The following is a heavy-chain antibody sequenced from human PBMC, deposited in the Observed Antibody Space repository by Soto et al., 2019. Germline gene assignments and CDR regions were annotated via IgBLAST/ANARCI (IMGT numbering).Heavy chain of an antibody. CDR1: GFTFSHYS. Sequence: GGSLRLSCAASGFTFSHYSMNWVRQAPGKGLEWVAFVSSTSSYIYYAGSVKGRFTISRDNATNSLYLQMNTLRAEDTAVYYCAKGLRGTAMALFDYWGQGTLVTVSS. CDR2: VSSTSSYI. V-gene: IGHV3-21*01. CDR3: AKGLRGTAMALFDY. D-gene: IGHD5-18*01. J-gene: IGHJ4*02.